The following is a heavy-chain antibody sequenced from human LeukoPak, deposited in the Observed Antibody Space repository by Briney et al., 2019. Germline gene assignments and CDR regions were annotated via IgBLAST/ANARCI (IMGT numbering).Heavy chain of an antibody. CDR1: GGSISSHY. V-gene: IGHV4-59*11. Sequence: SETLSLTCTVSGGSISSHYWSWIRQPPGKGLEWIGYIYYSGSTNYNPSLKSRVTISVDTSKNQFSLKLSSVTAADTAVYYCARGGCSSTSCYPDWFDPWGQGTLVTVSS. CDR3: ARGGCSSTSCYPDWFDP. J-gene: IGHJ5*02. CDR2: IYYSGST. D-gene: IGHD2-2*01.